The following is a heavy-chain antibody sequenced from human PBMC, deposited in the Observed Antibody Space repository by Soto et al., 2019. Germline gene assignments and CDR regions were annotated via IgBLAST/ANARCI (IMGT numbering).Heavy chain of an antibody. V-gene: IGHV5-51*01. CDR1: GYRFTCYW. CDR3: ARARGIGGMFDS. CDR2: IYPDDSDT. J-gene: IGHJ4*02. Sequence: GESLKISCKGSGYRFTCYWIGWVRQMPGKGLEWMGIIYPDDSDTRYSPSFRGQVTISADKSIGTAYLQWSSLKASDTAMYYCARARGIGGMFDSWGQGALVTVSS. D-gene: IGHD1-20*01.